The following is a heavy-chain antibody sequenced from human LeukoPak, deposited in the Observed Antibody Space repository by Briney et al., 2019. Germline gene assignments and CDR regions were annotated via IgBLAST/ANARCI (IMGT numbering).Heavy chain of an antibody. CDR2: IYYSGST. V-gene: IGHV4-39*07. D-gene: IGHD2-2*01. J-gene: IGHJ6*03. CDR3: ARDRQIVVPAAHYYYYYMDV. Sequence: SETLSLTCTVSGGSISSSSYYWGWIRQPPGKGLEWIGSIYYSGSTYYNPSLKSRVTISVDTSKNQFSLKLSSVTAADTAVYYCARDRQIVVPAAHYYYYYMDVWGKGTTVTVSS. CDR1: GGSISSSSYY.